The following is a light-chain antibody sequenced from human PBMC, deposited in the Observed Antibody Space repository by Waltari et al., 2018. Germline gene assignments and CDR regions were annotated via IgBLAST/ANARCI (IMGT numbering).Light chain of an antibody. CDR1: QSIDNW. CDR2: KAS. J-gene: IGKJ2*01. CDR3: QQCDTYSFT. V-gene: IGKV1-5*03. Sequence: DIQMTQSPSTLSASVGDTVTITCRASQSIDNWLAWYQQKPGKAPKLLIYKASTVESGVPSRFSGSGSGTEFTLTISSLQPDDFATYYCQQCDTYSFTFGQGTKLEIK.